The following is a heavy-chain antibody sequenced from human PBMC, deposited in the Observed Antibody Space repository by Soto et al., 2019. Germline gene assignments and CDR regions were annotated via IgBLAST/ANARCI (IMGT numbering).Heavy chain of an antibody. CDR2: IHQDGSEK. CDR1: GFTFSSYW. J-gene: IGHJ6*02. Sequence: EVQLVESGGGLVQPGGSLRLSCAASGFTFSSYWMSWVRQAPGKGLEWVANIHQDGSEKYYVESVKGRFTISRDNAKNSLYLQMNRLRAEDTAVYDCVRGAIAASTGYHYGMDVWGQGTTVTVSS. CDR3: VRGAIAASTGYHYGMDV. V-gene: IGHV3-7*04. D-gene: IGHD6-13*01.